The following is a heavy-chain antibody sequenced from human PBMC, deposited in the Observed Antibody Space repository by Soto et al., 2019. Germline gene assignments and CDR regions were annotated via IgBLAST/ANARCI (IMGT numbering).Heavy chain of an antibody. D-gene: IGHD3-10*01. CDR3: AKDDYYFSVRYSDFPCAWLAY. V-gene: IGHV3-30*18. J-gene: IGHJ4*02. CDR1: GLTFSSYG. CDR2: ISYDGSNK. Sequence: GGSLRLSCAAYGLTFSSYGMHWVRQAPGKGLEWVAVISYDGSNKYYADSVKGRFTISRDNSKNTLYLQMNSLRAEDTAVYYCAKDDYYFSVRYSDFPCAWLAYSGQRSLVTGSS.